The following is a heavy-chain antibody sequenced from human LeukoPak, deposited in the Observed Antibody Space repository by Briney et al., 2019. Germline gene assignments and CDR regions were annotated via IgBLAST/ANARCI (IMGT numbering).Heavy chain of an antibody. J-gene: IGHJ6*02. V-gene: IGHV3-23*01. CDR1: GFIFEDYA. Sequence: PGGSLRLSCAASGFIFEDYAMHWVRQAPGKGLEWVAAINGTGSTTYHADSVKGRFTISRDNSKNTLYLQMNSLRSEDTATYYCCDGMDVWGQGTTVAVSS. CDR2: INGTGSTT. CDR3: CDGMDV.